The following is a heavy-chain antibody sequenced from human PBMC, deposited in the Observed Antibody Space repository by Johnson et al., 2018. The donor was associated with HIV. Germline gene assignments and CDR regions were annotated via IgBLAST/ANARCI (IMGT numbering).Heavy chain of an antibody. CDR2: ISYDGSNK. J-gene: IGHJ3*02. V-gene: IGHV3-30*03. D-gene: IGHD6-6*01. Sequence: QVQLVESGGGLVQPGRSLRLSCAASGFTFSSYGMAWVRQAPGKGLEWVAVISYDGSNKYYADSVKGRFTISRDNSKNKLYLQMNSLKAEDTAVYYCARDLGLSIAARPTLCLFAVDTWGQGTMVTVSS. CDR3: ARDLGLSIAARPTLCLFAVDT. CDR1: GFTFSSYG.